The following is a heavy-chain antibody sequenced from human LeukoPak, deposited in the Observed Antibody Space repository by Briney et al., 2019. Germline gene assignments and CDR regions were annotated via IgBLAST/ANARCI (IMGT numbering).Heavy chain of an antibody. CDR3: ASGNWNDRAFDI. V-gene: IGHV3-7*01. Sequence: PGGSLRLSCAASGLTFSGYWMNWVRQAPGKGLEWVANIKQDGSEIYYVDSVKGRFTISRDNAKNLLYLQMNSLRVEDTAVYYCASGNWNDRAFDIWGQGTMVIVSS. D-gene: IGHD1-20*01. CDR2: IKQDGSEI. CDR1: GLTFSGYW. J-gene: IGHJ3*02.